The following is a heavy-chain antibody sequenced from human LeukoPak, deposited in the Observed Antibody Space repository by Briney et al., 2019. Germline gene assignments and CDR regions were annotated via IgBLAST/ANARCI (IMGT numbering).Heavy chain of an antibody. CDR1: GGSFSGYY. CDR2: INHSGST. J-gene: IGHJ6*04. Sequence: PSETLSLTCAVYGGSFSGYYWSWIRQPPGKGLEWIGEINHSGSTNYNPSLKSRVTISVDTSKKQFSLKLSSVTAADTAVYYCATANLEYYDFWSGYAGVWGKGTTVTVSS. CDR3: ATANLEYYDFWSGYAGV. V-gene: IGHV4-34*01. D-gene: IGHD3-3*01.